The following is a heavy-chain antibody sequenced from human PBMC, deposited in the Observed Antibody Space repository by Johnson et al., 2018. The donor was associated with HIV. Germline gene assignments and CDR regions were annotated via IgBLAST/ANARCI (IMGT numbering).Heavy chain of an antibody. CDR1: GFTFSSYG. D-gene: IGHD6-25*01. V-gene: IGHV3-33*05. CDR2: ISYHGGTK. J-gene: IGHJ3*02. CDR3: AKDSATDPFDI. Sequence: VQLVESGGGVVQPGGSLRLSCAASGFTFSSYGMHWVRQAPGKGLEWVAVISYHGGTKYSADSVKGRFSISRDNSKNTLYLQMNSLRAEDTAVYYCAKDSATDPFDIWGQGTMVTVSS.